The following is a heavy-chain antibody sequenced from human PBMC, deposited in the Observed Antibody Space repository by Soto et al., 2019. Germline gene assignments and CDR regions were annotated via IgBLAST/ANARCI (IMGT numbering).Heavy chain of an antibody. D-gene: IGHD1-26*01. V-gene: IGHV1-69-2*01. Sequence: EVQLVQSGAEVKKPGATVKISCKVSGYTLIDYFVHWVQQAPGTGLEWMGLVDPEDGETIYAEKFQGRVTITADTSTHTDYLELTSLRAEDTAVYYCGTVGRLGATGASTHGMDVWGQGTTVTVSS. CDR3: GTVGRLGATGASTHGMDV. CDR1: GYTLIDYF. J-gene: IGHJ6*01. CDR2: VDPEDGET.